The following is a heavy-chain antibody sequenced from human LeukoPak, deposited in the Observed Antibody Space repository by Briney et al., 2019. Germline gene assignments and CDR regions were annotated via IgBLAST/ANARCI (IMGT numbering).Heavy chain of an antibody. Sequence: PSETLSLTCAVYGGSFSGYYWSWIRQPPGKGLEWIGEINHSGSTNYNLSLKSRVTISVDTSKNQFSLKLSSVTAADTAVYYCARAAMDYYYYYYMDVWGKGTTVTISS. CDR2: INHSGST. CDR1: GGSFSGYY. J-gene: IGHJ6*03. D-gene: IGHD5-18*01. CDR3: ARAAMDYYYYYYMDV. V-gene: IGHV4-34*01.